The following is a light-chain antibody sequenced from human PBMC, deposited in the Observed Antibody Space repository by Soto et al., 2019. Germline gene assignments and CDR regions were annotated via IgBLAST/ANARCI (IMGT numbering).Light chain of an antibody. Sequence: QSALTQPPSLSGSPGQSITISCTGTSSDIGNYDYVSWYQQHPGKAPKLILFDVSLRPSGVSSRFSGSKSGNTASRTISGLQAEDEDDYYCSSYSGSPGWVFGGGTKLTVL. CDR2: DVS. J-gene: IGLJ2*01. CDR1: SSDIGNYDY. CDR3: SSYSGSPGWV. V-gene: IGLV2-14*01.